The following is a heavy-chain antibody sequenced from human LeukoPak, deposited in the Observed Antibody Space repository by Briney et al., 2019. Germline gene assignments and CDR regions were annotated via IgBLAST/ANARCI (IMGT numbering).Heavy chain of an antibody. D-gene: IGHD4-17*01. V-gene: IGHV3-30*03. Sequence: LPGGSLRLSCTASGFSFSSFGMHWVRQAPCKGLEWVAVISFDGSDKYYADSVKGRLTISRDNSKNTLYLQMNSLRAEDTAVYYCSRRMTTVTSFDYWGQGALVTVSS. CDR2: ISFDGSDK. CDR3: SRRMTTVTSFDY. CDR1: GFSFSSFG. J-gene: IGHJ4*02.